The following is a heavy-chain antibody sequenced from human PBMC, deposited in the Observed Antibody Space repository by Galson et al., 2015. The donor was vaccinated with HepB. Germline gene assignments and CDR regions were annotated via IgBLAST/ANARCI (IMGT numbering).Heavy chain of an antibody. CDR3: ARGRPLGFDY. J-gene: IGHJ4*02. V-gene: IGHV3-64*01. CDR2: ISSNGGST. CDR1: GFTFSSYA. Sequence: SLRLSCAASGFTFSSYAMHWVRQAPGKGLEYVSAISSNGGSTYYANSVKGRFTISRDNSKNTLYLQMGSLRAEDMAVYYCARGRPLGFDYWGQGTLVTVSS.